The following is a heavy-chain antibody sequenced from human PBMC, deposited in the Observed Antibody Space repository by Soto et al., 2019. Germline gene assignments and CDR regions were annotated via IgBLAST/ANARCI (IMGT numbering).Heavy chain of an antibody. CDR1: GFDFTYYA. J-gene: IGHJ4*02. CDR3: AKDERVGGPLGLFDY. V-gene: IGHV3-30*18. Sequence: QVQLVESGGGAVQPGESLRLSCVASGFDFTYYAMHWVRQAPGKGLESVAVMSSDGSKIHHTDSVKGRFTISRDHSKNPLYLQMNSLRKEDTAVYFCAKDERVGGPLGLFDYWGQGTVVSVSS. CDR2: MSSDGSKI. D-gene: IGHD1-26*01.